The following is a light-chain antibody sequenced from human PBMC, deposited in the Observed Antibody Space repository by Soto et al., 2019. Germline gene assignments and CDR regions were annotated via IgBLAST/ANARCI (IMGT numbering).Light chain of an antibody. CDR1: QSANTG. V-gene: IGKV3-15*01. CDR2: AAS. CDR3: QQYQSWPIT. Sequence: EIVMTQSPATLSVSPGERANLSCTASQSANTGLAWYQQKPSQAPRLLIYAASTRATGIPARFSGSGSGTEFTLTISSLQSEDFAVYHCQQYQSWPITFGQGTRLEIE. J-gene: IGKJ5*01.